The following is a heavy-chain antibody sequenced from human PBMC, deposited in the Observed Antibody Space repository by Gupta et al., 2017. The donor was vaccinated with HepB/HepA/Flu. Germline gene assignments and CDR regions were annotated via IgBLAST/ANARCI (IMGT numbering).Heavy chain of an antibody. Sequence: QLQLQESGSGLVKPSQTLSLPSAVSGGSISSVVYTWSCIRQTPGKGLEWIGYIHHSGKSYYNPSLHSRVTISVDRSQNQFSLKVRSVTAADTAVYYCARDVAYAFDVWGQGTMVTDSS. CDR1: GGSISSVVYT. V-gene: IGHV4-30-2*01. CDR3: ARDVAYAFDV. J-gene: IGHJ3*01. CDR2: IHHSGKS.